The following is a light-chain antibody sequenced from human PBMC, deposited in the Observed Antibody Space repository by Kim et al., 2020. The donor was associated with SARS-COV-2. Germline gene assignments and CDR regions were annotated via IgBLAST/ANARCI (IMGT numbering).Light chain of an antibody. Sequence: GQSVTISCTGTSSDVGDYNFVSWYQHHPGKAPKLLIYTVTKRPSGVPDRFSGSKSGYTASLTISGLQADDEADYYCCSYAGSYSWVFGGGTKVTVL. CDR3: CSYAGSYSWV. V-gene: IGLV2-11*01. J-gene: IGLJ3*02. CDR1: SSDVGDYNF. CDR2: TVT.